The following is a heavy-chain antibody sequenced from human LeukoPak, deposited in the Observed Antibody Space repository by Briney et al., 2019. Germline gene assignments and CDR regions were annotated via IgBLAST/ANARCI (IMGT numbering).Heavy chain of an antibody. J-gene: IGHJ4*02. D-gene: IGHD6-19*01. V-gene: IGHV3-48*03. CDR2: ISTTGSSI. Sequence: PGGSLRLSCAASGFTFSSYEMNWVRQAPGKGLEWVSYISTTGSSIYYADSVKGLFTISRDNVKNLLYLQMNSLRAEDTAVYYCARVQRGIAVALDYWGQGTLATVSS. CDR3: ARVQRGIAVALDY. CDR1: GFTFSSYE.